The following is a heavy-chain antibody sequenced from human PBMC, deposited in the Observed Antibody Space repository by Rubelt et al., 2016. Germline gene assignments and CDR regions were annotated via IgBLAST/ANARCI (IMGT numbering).Heavy chain of an antibody. CDR1: GYTFTSYG. CDR2: LNPNSGGT. V-gene: IGHV1-2*04. Sequence: QVQLVQSGAEVKKPGASVKVSCKASGYTFTSYGISWVRQAPGQGPEWMGWLNPNSGGTHYDENFQGWVRMTSDTSISTAYMELSRLRFDDTAVYYCARAGIYGLGNALHMWGQGTMVTVSS. D-gene: IGHD3-10*01. CDR3: ARAGIYGLGNALHM. J-gene: IGHJ3*02.